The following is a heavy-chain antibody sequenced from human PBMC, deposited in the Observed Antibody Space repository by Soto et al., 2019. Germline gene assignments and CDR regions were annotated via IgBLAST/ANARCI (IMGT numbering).Heavy chain of an antibody. J-gene: IGHJ4*01. Sequence: SGPTLVNPTQTLTLTCAFSGFSLSTDGMCVSWIRQPPGKALEWLALIDWEDDKYYNASLKPRLTISKDTFKSQVVLTMTTMDPDDTAYYYCGRAAFYPGAGGSYHEYYFENWDQETLVAIAS. CDR3: GRAAFYPGAGGSYHEYYFEN. V-gene: IGHV2-70*01. CDR2: IDWEDDK. CDR1: GFSLSTDGMC. D-gene: IGHD2-8*02.